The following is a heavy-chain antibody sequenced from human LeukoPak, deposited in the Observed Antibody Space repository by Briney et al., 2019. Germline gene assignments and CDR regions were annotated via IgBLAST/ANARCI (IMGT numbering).Heavy chain of an antibody. V-gene: IGHV4-59*08. CDR2: IYYSGST. Sequence: KPSETLSLTCTVSGGSISGYYWSWIRQPPGKGLEWIGYIYYSGSTNYNPSLKSRVTMSVDTSKNQFSLKLTSVTAADTAVYYCARRFVGYDSSWGASDIWGPGTMVTVSS. CDR3: ARRFVGYDSSWGASDI. J-gene: IGHJ3*02. D-gene: IGHD3-22*01. CDR1: GGSISGYY.